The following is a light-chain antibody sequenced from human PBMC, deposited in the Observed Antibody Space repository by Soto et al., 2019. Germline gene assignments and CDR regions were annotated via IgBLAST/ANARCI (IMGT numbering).Light chain of an antibody. CDR2: DAS. V-gene: IGKV3-11*01. CDR3: QQRSNWPPVT. CDR1: QSVISY. J-gene: IGKJ4*01. Sequence: EIVLTQSPATLSLSPGERATLSCRASQSVISYLAWYQQKPGQAPRLLIYDASNRATGSPARFSGSGSGTDFTITISSLETEDFAIYYCQQRSNWPPVTFGGGTKVEIK.